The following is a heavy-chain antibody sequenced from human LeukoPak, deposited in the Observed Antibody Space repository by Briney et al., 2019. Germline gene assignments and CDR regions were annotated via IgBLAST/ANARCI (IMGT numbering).Heavy chain of an antibody. CDR2: IIPIFGTA. D-gene: IGHD3-22*01. CDR1: GGTFSSYA. Sequence: EASVTVSCKASGGTFSSYAISWVRQAPGQGLEWMGGIIPIFGTANYAQKFQGRVTITADESTSTAYMELSSLRSEDTAVYYCARGKYYDSSALLGDYWGQGTLVTVSS. CDR3: ARGKYYDSSALLGDY. J-gene: IGHJ4*02. V-gene: IGHV1-69*13.